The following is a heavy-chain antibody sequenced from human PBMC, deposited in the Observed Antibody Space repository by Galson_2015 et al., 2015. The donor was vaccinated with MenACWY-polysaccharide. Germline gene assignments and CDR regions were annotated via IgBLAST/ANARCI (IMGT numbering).Heavy chain of an antibody. CDR2: IKRDGSST. D-gene: IGHD5-12*01. Sequence: SLRLSCAASGFTFSTYWMHWVRHAPGKGLVWVSRIKRDGSSTNYADSVKGRFTISRDNAKNTLYLQMNGLRAEDTALYYCARGYSAYDWGQGTLVTVSA. CDR1: GFTFSTYW. V-gene: IGHV3-74*01. J-gene: IGHJ4*02. CDR3: ARGYSAYD.